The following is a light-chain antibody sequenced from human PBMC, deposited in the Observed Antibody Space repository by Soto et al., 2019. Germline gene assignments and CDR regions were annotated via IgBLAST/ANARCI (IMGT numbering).Light chain of an antibody. Sequence: EIVLTQSPGTLSLSPGDRATLSCRASQIVSSSYLAWYQQKPGQAPRLLMYGASNRATGIPDRFSGSGSGTDFTLTISGLEPEDFAVYYRQQYVSSPRTFGQGTKVEVK. CDR3: QQYVSSPRT. CDR1: QIVSSSY. J-gene: IGKJ1*01. CDR2: GAS. V-gene: IGKV3-20*01.